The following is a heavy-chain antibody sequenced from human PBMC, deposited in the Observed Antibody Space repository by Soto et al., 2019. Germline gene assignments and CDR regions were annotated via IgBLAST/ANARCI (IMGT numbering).Heavy chain of an antibody. CDR2: IYYSGST. Sequence: QLQLQESGPGLVKPSETLSLTCTVSGGSISSSSYYWGWIRQPPGKGLEWIGSIYYSGSTYYNPSLKSRVTTSVDTSKNQFSLKLSSVTAADTAVYYCARQRIAVAGTEGWFDPWGQGTLVTVSS. CDR3: ARQRIAVAGTEGWFDP. V-gene: IGHV4-39*01. D-gene: IGHD6-19*01. CDR1: GGSISSSSYY. J-gene: IGHJ5*02.